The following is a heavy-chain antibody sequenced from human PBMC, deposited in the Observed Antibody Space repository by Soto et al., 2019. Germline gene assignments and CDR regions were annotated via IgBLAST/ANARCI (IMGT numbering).Heavy chain of an antibody. Sequence: QVQLPESGPGLVRPSETLSLTCTVSGGSVSSSSYSWSWIRQPPGKGLEWIGYISTSGSTNHDPTLNRRVTVSVDTSKNQCSLKRSYVTAADTAVYYCATIGIVGATSVDYWGQGTLVTVSS. CDR1: GGSVSSSSYS. CDR2: ISTSGST. J-gene: IGHJ4*02. D-gene: IGHD1-26*01. V-gene: IGHV4-61*01. CDR3: ATIGIVGATSVDY.